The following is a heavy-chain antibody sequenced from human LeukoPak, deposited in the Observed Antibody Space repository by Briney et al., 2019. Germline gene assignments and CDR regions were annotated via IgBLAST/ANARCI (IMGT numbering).Heavy chain of an antibody. V-gene: IGHV3-11*04. Sequence: GGSLRLSCAASGFTFSDYYMSWIRQAPGKGLEWVSYISSSGSTIYYADSVKGRFTISRDNAKNSLYLQMNSLRAEDTAVYYCAKAPWQQLVKNPRAYFDYWGQGTLVTVSS. D-gene: IGHD6-13*01. CDR2: ISSSGSTI. J-gene: IGHJ4*02. CDR3: AKAPWQQLVKNPRAYFDY. CDR1: GFTFSDYY.